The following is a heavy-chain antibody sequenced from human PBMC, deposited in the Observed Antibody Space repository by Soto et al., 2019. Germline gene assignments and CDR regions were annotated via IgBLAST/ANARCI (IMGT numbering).Heavy chain of an antibody. D-gene: IGHD1-26*01. Sequence: ASVKVSCKASGYTFTSYGISWVRQAPGQGLEWMGWISAYNGNTNYAQKLQGRVTMTTDTSTSTAYMELSSLRSEDTAVYYCARDPRWEGYYYYYSMDVCGQGTTVIVSS. V-gene: IGHV1-18*01. CDR3: ARDPRWEGYYYYYSMDV. CDR1: GYTFTSYG. CDR2: ISAYNGNT. J-gene: IGHJ6*02.